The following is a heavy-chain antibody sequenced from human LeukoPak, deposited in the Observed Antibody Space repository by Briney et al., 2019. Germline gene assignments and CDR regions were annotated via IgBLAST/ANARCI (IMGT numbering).Heavy chain of an antibody. CDR3: ARGVTMYSSSWDAFNI. CDR1: GYTFSTYD. D-gene: IGHD6-13*01. V-gene: IGHV1-8*01. Sequence: GASVTVSCKASGYTFSTYDINWVRQAAGQGLEWMGWMNPYTGKAGYTQKFQGRVTVTRNTSISTVYMELSSLTSEDTAVYYCARGVTMYSSSWDAFNIWGQGTLVTVSS. J-gene: IGHJ3*02. CDR2: MNPYTGKA.